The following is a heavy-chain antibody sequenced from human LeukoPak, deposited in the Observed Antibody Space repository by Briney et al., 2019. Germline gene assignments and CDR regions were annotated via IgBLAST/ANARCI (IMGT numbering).Heavy chain of an antibody. D-gene: IGHD3-10*01. CDR2: IYYSGST. CDR1: GGSISSYY. J-gene: IGHJ6*02. V-gene: IGHV4-59*08. CDR3: ARHLWFGELLYHYYGMDV. Sequence: PSETLSLTCTVSGGSISSYYWSWIRQPPGKGLEWIGYIYYSGSTNYNPSLKSRVTISVDTSKNQFSLKLSSVTAADTAVYYCARHLWFGELLYHYYGMDVWGQGTTVTVSS.